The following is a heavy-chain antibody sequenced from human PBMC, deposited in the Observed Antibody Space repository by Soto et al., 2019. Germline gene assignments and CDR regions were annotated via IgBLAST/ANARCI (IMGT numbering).Heavy chain of an antibody. D-gene: IGHD6-19*01. Sequence: GGSLRLSCAASGFTFSSYAMSWVRQAPGKGLEWVSAISGSGGSTYYADSVKGRLTISRDNSKNTLYLQMNSLRAEDTAVYYCAKDLLGQWLYYYYGMDVWGQGTTVTVSS. CDR1: GFTFSSYA. CDR3: AKDLLGQWLYYYYGMDV. CDR2: ISGSGGST. J-gene: IGHJ6*02. V-gene: IGHV3-23*01.